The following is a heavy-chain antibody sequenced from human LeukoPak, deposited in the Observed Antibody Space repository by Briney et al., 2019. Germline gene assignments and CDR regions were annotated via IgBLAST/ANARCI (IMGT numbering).Heavy chain of an antibody. CDR3: ARVPYYYDSSGYYYFDY. J-gene: IGHJ4*02. D-gene: IGHD3-22*01. CDR2: IIPIFGTA. V-gene: IGHV1-69*05. CDR1: GGSFSSYA. Sequence: SVKVSCKASGGSFSSYAISWVRQAPGQGLEWMGRIIPIFGTANYAQKFQGRVTITTDESTSTAYMELSSLRSEDTAVYYCARVPYYYDSSGYYYFDYWGQGTLVTVSS.